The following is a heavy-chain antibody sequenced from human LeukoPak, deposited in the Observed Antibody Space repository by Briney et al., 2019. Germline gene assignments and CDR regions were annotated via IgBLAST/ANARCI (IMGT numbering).Heavy chain of an antibody. CDR1: GGSINSYY. CDR2: IYYSGST. Sequence: SETLSLTCTVSGGSINSYYWSWIRQPPGKRLECIGYIYYSGSTNYNPSLKSRVTISVDTSKKQFSLKLSSVTAADTAVYYCARHRPGPYDYWGQGTLVTVSS. J-gene: IGHJ4*02. V-gene: IGHV4-59*08. CDR3: ARHRPGPYDY.